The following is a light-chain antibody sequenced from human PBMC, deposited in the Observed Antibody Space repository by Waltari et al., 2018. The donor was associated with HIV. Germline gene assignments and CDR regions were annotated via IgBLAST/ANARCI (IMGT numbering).Light chain of an antibody. CDR3: QSADSNASLWV. Sequence: SYELTQPPSVSVSPGQTARITCSGDALPKQYAYWYQQRPGQAPVLVIYKDTERPSGSPERFSGASSGTTATLTIIGVQAQDEADYHWQSADSNASLWVFGGGTKLTVL. CDR2: KDT. V-gene: IGLV3-25*03. CDR1: ALPKQY. J-gene: IGLJ3*02.